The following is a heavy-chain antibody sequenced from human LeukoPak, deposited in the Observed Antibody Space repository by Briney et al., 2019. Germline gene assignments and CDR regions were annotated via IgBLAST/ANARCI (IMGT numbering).Heavy chain of an antibody. J-gene: IGHJ6*03. CDR1: GGSISSHY. V-gene: IGHV4-59*11. CDR3: ARVRAYYYGSGSYANYYYYMDV. D-gene: IGHD3-10*01. CDR2: IYYSGST. Sequence: SETLSLTCTVSGGSISSHYWSWIRQPPGKGLEWIGYIYYSGSTNYNPSLKSRVTISVDTSKNQFSLKLSSVTAADTAVYYCARVRAYYYGSGSYANYYYYMDVWDKGTTVTVSS.